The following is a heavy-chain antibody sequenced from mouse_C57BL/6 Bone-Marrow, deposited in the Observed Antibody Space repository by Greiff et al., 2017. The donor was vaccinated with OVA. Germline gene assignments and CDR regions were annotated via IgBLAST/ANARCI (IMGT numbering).Heavy chain of an antibody. D-gene: IGHD1-1*01. CDR2: IYPGDGDT. Sequence: QVQLQQSGAELVKPGASVKISCKASGYAFSSYWMNWVKQRPGKGLEWIGQIYPGDGDTNYNGKFKGKATLTADKSSSTAYMQLSSLTFEDSAVYFCARRWIDYYAGYAMDYWGQGTSVTVSS. V-gene: IGHV1-80*01. CDR1: GYAFSSYW. J-gene: IGHJ4*01. CDR3: ARRWIDYYAGYAMDY.